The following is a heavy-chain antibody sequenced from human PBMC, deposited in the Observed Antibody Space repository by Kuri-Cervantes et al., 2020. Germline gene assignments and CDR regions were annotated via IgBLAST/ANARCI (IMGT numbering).Heavy chain of an antibody. CDR1: GGSISSGDYY. V-gene: IGHV4-30-4*02. CDR2: IYYSGST. D-gene: IGHD6-13*01. CDR3: ARVAGSSWYEATYYFDY. J-gene: IGHJ4*02. Sequence: SETLSLTCTVSGGSISSGDYYWSWIRQPPGRGLEWIGYIYYSGSTYYNPSLKSRVTISVDTSKNQFSLKLSSVTAADTAVYYCARVAGSSWYEATYYFDYWGQGILVTVSS.